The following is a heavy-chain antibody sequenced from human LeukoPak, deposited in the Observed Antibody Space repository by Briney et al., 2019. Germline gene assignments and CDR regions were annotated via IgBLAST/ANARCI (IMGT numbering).Heavy chain of an antibody. V-gene: IGHV3-48*03. CDR2: ISSSGSTI. D-gene: IGHD6-13*01. J-gene: IGHJ5*02. CDR3: ARDAQGYSSSWYIDP. Sequence: GGSLRLSCAAPGFTFSSYEMNWVRQAPGKGLEWVSYISSSGSTIYYADSVKGRFTISRDNAKNSLYLQMNSLRAEDTAVYYCARDAQGYSSSWYIDPWGQGTLVTVSS. CDR1: GFTFSSYE.